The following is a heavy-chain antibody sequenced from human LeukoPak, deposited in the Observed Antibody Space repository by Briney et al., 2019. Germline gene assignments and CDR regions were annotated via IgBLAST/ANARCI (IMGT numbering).Heavy chain of an antibody. CDR1: GFTFSNYW. D-gene: IGHD3-22*01. CDR2: INSDGINT. Sequence: GGSLRLSCAASGFTFSNYWMHWVRRAPGKGLVWVSRINSDGINTSYADSVKGRFTISRDNAKNTLNLQMNSLRAEDTAVYYCARDLGQYYDTSDDWFDPWGQGTLVTVSS. V-gene: IGHV3-74*01. CDR3: ARDLGQYYDTSDDWFDP. J-gene: IGHJ5*02.